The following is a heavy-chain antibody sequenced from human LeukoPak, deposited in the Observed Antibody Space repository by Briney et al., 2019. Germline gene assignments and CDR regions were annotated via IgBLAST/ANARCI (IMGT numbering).Heavy chain of an antibody. V-gene: IGHV1-2*02. D-gene: IGHD1-26*01. CDR3: ARFSGSSKFDY. J-gene: IGHJ4*02. Sequence: ASVKVSCKASGYTFTSYYMHWVRQAPGQGLEWMGWINLNSGGTNYAQKFQGRVTMTRDTSISTAYIELGSLISDDTAMYYCARFSGSSKFDYWGQGTLVTVSS. CDR2: INLNSGGT. CDR1: GYTFTSYY.